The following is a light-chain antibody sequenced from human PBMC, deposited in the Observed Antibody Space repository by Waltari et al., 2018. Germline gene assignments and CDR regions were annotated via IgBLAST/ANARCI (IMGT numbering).Light chain of an antibody. CDR3: SSYAGGSSLM. J-gene: IGLJ3*02. CDR2: EVT. V-gene: IGLV2-8*01. CDR1: STDVAGYDP. Sequence: QSALTQPPSASGSPGQSITISCTGISTDVAGYDPVFWYQQHPGKAPKLLLYEVTKRPSGVPDRFSGSKSDNTASLAVSGLQAEDEADYYCSSYAGGSSLMFGGGTKLTVL.